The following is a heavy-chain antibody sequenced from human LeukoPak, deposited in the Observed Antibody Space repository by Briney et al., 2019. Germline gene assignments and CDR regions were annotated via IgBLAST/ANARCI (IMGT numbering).Heavy chain of an antibody. CDR1: GFTFSSYW. J-gene: IGHJ3*02. D-gene: IGHD5-12*01. V-gene: IGHV3-7*03. CDR3: ASISGGDAFDI. Sequence: GGSLRLSCAASGFTFSSYWMSWVRQAPGKGLEWVANIKQDGSEKYYVDSVKGRFTISRDNAKNSLYLQMNSLRAEDTAVYYCASISGGDAFDIWGQGTMVTVSS. CDR2: IKQDGSEK.